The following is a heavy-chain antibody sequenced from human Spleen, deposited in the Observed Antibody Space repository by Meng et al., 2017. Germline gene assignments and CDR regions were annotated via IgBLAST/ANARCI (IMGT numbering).Heavy chain of an antibody. CDR1: GASISTYY. J-gene: IGHJ5*02. D-gene: IGHD6-13*01. CDR2: ISYSGNT. CDR3: ARDYTTSWSRLLDP. Sequence: SETLSLTCTVSGASISTYYWSWIRQTPGKGLEWIAYISYSGNTNYNPSLKSRVTISLDTSKNQFSLKLTSVTAADTAVYYCARDYTTSWSRLLDPWGQGTLVTVSS. V-gene: IGHV4-59*01.